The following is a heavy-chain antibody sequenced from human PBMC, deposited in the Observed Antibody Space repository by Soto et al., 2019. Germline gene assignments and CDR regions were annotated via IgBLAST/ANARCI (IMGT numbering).Heavy chain of an antibody. V-gene: IGHV1-18*01. D-gene: IGHD3-10*01. J-gene: IGHJ4*02. Sequence: GASVKVSCKASGYMFVTYGINWVRQAPGQGLEWMGWISAYNGNPKYAQNLQGRVTMTTDASTSTAYMEMRSLRSDDTAVYYCARDLDGSGSYYTDYWGPGTLVTVSS. CDR2: ISAYNGNP. CDR1: GYMFVTYG. CDR3: ARDLDGSGSYYTDY.